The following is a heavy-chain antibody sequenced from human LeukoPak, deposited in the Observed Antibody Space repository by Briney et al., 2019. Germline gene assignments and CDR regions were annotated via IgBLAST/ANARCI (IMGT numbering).Heavy chain of an antibody. CDR1: GGSFSGYY. Sequence: SETLSLTCAVYGGSFSGYYWSWIRQPPGKGLEWIGEINHSGSTNYNPSLKSRVTISVDTSKNQFSLKLSSVTAADTAVYHCARGPIQLRHTIFDYWGQGTLVTVSS. CDR3: ARGPIQLRHTIFDY. J-gene: IGHJ4*02. V-gene: IGHV4-34*01. D-gene: IGHD5-18*01. CDR2: INHSGST.